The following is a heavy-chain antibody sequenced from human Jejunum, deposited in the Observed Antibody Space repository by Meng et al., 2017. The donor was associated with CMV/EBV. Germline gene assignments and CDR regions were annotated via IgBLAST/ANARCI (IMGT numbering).Heavy chain of an antibody. Sequence: EVQLMESGGGLVQPEXALRLSCAASGFTFSSQTMSWVRQAPGKGLEWVSNIADSGGSTYYADSVKGRFTISRDNSKNTLYLQMNSLRAEDTAVYYCAYGDLLSCGQGTLVTVSS. D-gene: IGHD4-17*01. V-gene: IGHV3-23*01. J-gene: IGHJ5*02. CDR3: AYGDLLS. CDR1: GFTFSSQT. CDR2: IADSGGST.